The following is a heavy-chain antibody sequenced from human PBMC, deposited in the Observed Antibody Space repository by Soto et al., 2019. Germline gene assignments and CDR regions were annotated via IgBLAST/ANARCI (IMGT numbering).Heavy chain of an antibody. D-gene: IGHD2-2*01. V-gene: IGHV4-4*02. CDR2: IYHSGST. CDR3: AMSGYCSSTSGCGSTYSYYYYMDV. CDR1: SGSISSSNW. Sequence: QVQLQESGPGLVKPSGTLSLTCAVSSGSISSSNWWSWVRQPPGKGLEWIGEIYHSGSTNYNPSLKSRVTISVDKSKNQFSLKLSCVTAADTAVYYCAMSGYCSSTSGCGSTYSYYYYMDVWGKGTTVTVSS. J-gene: IGHJ6*03.